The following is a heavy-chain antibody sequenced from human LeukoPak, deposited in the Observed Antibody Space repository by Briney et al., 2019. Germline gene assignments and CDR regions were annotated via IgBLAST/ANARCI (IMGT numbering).Heavy chain of an antibody. J-gene: IGHJ4*02. CDR3: ARGGLKGYSSSWYAADY. D-gene: IGHD6-13*01. CDR2: INHSGST. CDR1: GGSFSGYY. Sequence: PSETLSLPCAVYGGSFSGYYWSWIRQPPGKGLKWIGEINHSGSTNYNPSLKSRVTISVDTSKNQFSLKLSSVTAADTAVYYCARGGLKGYSSSWYAADYWGQGTLVTVSS. V-gene: IGHV4-34*01.